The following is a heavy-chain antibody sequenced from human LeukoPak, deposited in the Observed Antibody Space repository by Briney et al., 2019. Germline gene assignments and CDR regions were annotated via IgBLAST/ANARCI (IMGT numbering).Heavy chain of an antibody. D-gene: IGHD3-9*01. CDR3: ARDGVLRYFDSPPF. J-gene: IGHJ4*02. CDR1: GFTFSSYS. CDR2: ISSSSSYI. Sequence: GGSLRLSCAASGFTFSSYSMNWVRQAPGKGLEWVSSISSSSSYIYYADSVEGRFTISRDNAKNSLYLQMNSLRAEDTAVYYCARDGVLRYFDSPPFWGQGTLVTVSS. V-gene: IGHV3-21*01.